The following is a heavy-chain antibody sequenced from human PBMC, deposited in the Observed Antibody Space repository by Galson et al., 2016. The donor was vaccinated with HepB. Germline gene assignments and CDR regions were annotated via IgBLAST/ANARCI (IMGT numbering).Heavy chain of an antibody. J-gene: IGHJ4*02. V-gene: IGHV3-33*01. CDR1: GFSFSTYA. Sequence: SLRLSCAGSGFSFSTYAVHWVRQTPGKGLEWVAVIWSGAIKKYYADSVEGRFPISRDDSENTVYPQINTLRVEDTAMYYCASSIAVAGIIDYWGQGTLVTVSS. D-gene: IGHD6-19*01. CDR2: IWSGAIKK. CDR3: ASSIAVAGIIDY.